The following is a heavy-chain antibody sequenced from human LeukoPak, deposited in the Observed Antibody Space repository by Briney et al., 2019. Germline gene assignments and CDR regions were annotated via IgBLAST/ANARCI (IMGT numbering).Heavy chain of an antibody. CDR1: GGTFSSYA. Sequence: ASVKVSCKASGGTFSSYAISWVRQAPGQGLEWMGRIIPILGIANYAQKFQGRVTITTDESTSTAYMELSSLRSEDTAVYYCARENSSSSGFDYWGQGTLVTVSS. CDR3: ARENSSSSGFDY. D-gene: IGHD6-6*01. J-gene: IGHJ4*02. V-gene: IGHV1-69*04. CDR2: IIPILGIA.